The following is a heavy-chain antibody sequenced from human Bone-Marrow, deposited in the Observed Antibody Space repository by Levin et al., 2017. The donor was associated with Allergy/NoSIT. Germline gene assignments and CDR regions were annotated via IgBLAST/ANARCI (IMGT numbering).Heavy chain of an antibody. Sequence: ASQTLSLTCTVSGGSVYSNRYYWTWIRQSPGRELEWLGYVFYSGTTRYNPSLESRVTISVDTSKNQFSLKLSSVTAADTAIYYCARDPTAFNTGWSTMYFDLWGRGTLVSVSS. D-gene: IGHD6-19*01. J-gene: IGHJ2*01. CDR2: VFYSGTT. V-gene: IGHV4-61*01. CDR3: ARDPTAFNTGWSTMYFDL. CDR1: GGSVYSNRYY.